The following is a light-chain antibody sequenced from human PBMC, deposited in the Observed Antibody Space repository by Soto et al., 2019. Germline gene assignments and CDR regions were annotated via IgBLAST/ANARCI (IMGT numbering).Light chain of an antibody. Sequence: DIQITQSPSTLSASVGDRVTITCQASQTISSWLAWYQQKPGKAPKLLIYKASTLKSGVPSRFSGSGSGTKFTLTISSLQPDDFATYYCQQYNSFPLTFGGGTKVDIK. CDR2: KAS. V-gene: IGKV1-5*03. CDR1: QTISSW. CDR3: QQYNSFPLT. J-gene: IGKJ4*01.